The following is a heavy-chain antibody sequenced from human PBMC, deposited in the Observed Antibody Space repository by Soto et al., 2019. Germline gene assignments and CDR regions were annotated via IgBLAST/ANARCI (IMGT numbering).Heavy chain of an antibody. Sequence: QVQLQESGPGLVKPSQTLSLTCTVSGGSISSGDYYWSWIRQPPGKGLEWIGYIYYSGSTYYNPSLKXRXTXSXXTSKNQFSLKLSSVTAADTAVYYCAHYRSGRAFDIWGQGTMVTVSS. D-gene: IGHD6-19*01. V-gene: IGHV4-30-4*01. J-gene: IGHJ3*02. CDR2: IYYSGST. CDR1: GGSISSGDYY. CDR3: AHYRSGRAFDI.